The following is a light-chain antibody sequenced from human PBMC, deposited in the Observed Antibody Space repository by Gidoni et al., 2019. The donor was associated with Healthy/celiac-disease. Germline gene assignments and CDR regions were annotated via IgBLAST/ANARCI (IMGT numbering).Light chain of an antibody. J-gene: IGKJ4*01. CDR2: AAS. CDR1: QSISSY. V-gene: IGKV1-39*01. CDR3: QQSYSTPPT. Sequence: DLQMTRSPSSLSASAGDRVTITCRASQSISSYLHWYQQKPGKAPKLLIYAASSLHSGVPSRFSGSGSGTDFTLTISSLQPEDFATYYCQQSYSTPPTFGGGTKVEIK.